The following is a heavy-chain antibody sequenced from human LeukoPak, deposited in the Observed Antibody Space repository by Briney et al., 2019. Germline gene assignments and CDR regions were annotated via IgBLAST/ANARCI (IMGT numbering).Heavy chain of an antibody. CDR2: ISSSGSTI. CDR1: GFTFSSYE. CDR3: ASSVEGNWFDP. Sequence: PGGSLRLSCAASGFTFSSYEMNWVRQAPGKGLEWVSYISSSGSTIYYADSVKGRFTISRDNAKNSLYLQMNSLRAEETAVYYCASSVEGNWFDPWGQGTLVTVSS. V-gene: IGHV3-48*03. J-gene: IGHJ5*02.